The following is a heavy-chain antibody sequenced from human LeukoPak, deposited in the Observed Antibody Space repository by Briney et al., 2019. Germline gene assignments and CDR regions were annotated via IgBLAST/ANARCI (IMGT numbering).Heavy chain of an antibody. D-gene: IGHD5-24*01. CDR1: GGSISSYY. CDR3: ARVVRDGYNSYYYYGMDV. V-gene: IGHV4-59*01. J-gene: IGHJ6*02. CDR2: IYYSGST. Sequence: SETLSLTCTVSGGSISSYYWSWIRQPPGKGLEWIGYIYYSGSTNYNPSLKSRVTMSVDTSKNQFSLKLSSVTAADTAVYYGARVVRDGYNSYYYYGMDVWGQGTTVTVSS.